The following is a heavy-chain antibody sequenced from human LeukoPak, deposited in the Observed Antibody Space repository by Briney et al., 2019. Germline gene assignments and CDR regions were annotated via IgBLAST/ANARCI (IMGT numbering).Heavy chain of an antibody. V-gene: IGHV3-53*04. J-gene: IGHJ2*01. CDR2: IYIGGDT. Sequence: GGSLRLSCAASGFTVNNNYMSWVRQAPGKGLEWVSVIYIGGDTYYADSVKGRFTISRHNSKGTLYLQMNSLRAEDTAVYYCARIYSRYWSFDLWGRGTLVTVSS. CDR3: ARIYSRYWSFDL. CDR1: GFTVNNNY. D-gene: IGHD5-12*01.